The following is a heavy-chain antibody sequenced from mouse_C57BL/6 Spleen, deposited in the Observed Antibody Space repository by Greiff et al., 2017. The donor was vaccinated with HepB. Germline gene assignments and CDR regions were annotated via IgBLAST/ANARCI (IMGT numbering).Heavy chain of an antibody. Sequence: VQLQQPGAELVMPGASVKLSCKASGYTFTSYWMHWVKQRPGQGLEWIGEIDPSDSYTNYNQKFKGKSTLTVDKSSSTAYMQLSSLTSEDSAVYYCARAITTVVANRYYFDYWGQGTTLTVSS. D-gene: IGHD1-1*01. CDR2: IDPSDSYT. CDR1: GYTFTSYW. V-gene: IGHV1-69*01. J-gene: IGHJ2*01. CDR3: ARAITTVVANRYYFDY.